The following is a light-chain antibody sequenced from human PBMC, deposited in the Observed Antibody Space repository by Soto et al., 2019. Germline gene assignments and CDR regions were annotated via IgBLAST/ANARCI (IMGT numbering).Light chain of an antibody. CDR2: GAS. V-gene: IGKV3-20*01. Sequence: EIVLTQSPGTLSLSPGERATLSCRASQSVRSSYLAWYQQKPGQAPRLLIYGASSRATGIPDRFSGSGSGTGFTLTISRLEPEDFAVYYCQQYGSSPWTFGQGTKVEI. CDR1: QSVRSSY. J-gene: IGKJ1*01. CDR3: QQYGSSPWT.